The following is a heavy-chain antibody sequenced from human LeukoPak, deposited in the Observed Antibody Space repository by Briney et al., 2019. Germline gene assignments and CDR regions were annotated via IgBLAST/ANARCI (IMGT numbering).Heavy chain of an antibody. Sequence: PSETLSLTCTVSGYSISSGYYWGWIRQPPGKGLEWIGSIYHSGGTYYNPSLKSRVTISVDTSKNQFSLKLSSVTAADTAVYYCARDVGTLDTAMVSFEYWGQGTLVTVSS. J-gene: IGHJ4*02. CDR1: GYSISSGYY. CDR3: ARDVGTLDTAMVSFEY. CDR2: IYHSGGT. D-gene: IGHD5-18*01. V-gene: IGHV4-38-2*02.